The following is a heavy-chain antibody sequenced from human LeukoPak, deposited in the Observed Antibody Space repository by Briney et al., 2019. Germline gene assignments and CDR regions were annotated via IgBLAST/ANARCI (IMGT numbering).Heavy chain of an antibody. D-gene: IGHD3-22*01. Sequence: ASVKVSCKASGYTFTSYYIHWVRQAPGQGLEWMGWINPNTGGTNYAPKFEDRVTMTRDTSIGTAYMELSRLTSDDTAVYYCARDYYLAVPALRWGQGTLVAVSS. CDR2: INPNTGGT. J-gene: IGHJ4*02. CDR3: ARDYYLAVPALR. V-gene: IGHV1-2*02. CDR1: GYTFTSYY.